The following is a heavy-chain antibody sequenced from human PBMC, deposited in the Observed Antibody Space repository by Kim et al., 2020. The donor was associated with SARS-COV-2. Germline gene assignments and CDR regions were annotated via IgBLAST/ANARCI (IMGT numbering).Heavy chain of an antibody. CDR3: ARGRRGSGSRGPLYYFDY. Sequence: SETLSLTCAVYGGSFSGYYWSWIRQPPGKGLEWIGEINHSGSTNYNPSLKSRVTISVDTSKNQFSLKLSSVTAADTAVYYCARGRRGSGSRGPLYYFDYWGQGTLVTVSS. CDR1: GGSFSGYY. CDR2: INHSGST. V-gene: IGHV4-34*01. J-gene: IGHJ4*02. D-gene: IGHD1-26*01.